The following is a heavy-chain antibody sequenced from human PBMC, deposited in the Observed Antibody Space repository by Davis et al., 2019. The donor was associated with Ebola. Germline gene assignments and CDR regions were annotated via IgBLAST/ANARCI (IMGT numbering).Heavy chain of an antibody. J-gene: IGHJ4*02. Sequence: SETLSLTCTVSGASVSSGAFYWSWIRQPPERGLEWIGSLYYSGFTNYNPSLKSRVTTSIDTSKNEFSLKLTSVTAADTAVYYCARSAAQYFYDGSNYHSTAGTDFDYWGQGTLVTVSS. V-gene: IGHV4-61*08. CDR2: LYYSGFT. CDR3: ARSAAQYFYDGSNYHSTAGTDFDY. D-gene: IGHD3-22*01. CDR1: GASVSSGAFY.